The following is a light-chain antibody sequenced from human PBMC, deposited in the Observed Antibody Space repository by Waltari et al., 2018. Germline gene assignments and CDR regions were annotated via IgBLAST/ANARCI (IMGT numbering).Light chain of an antibody. V-gene: IGKV3-11*01. CDR1: QSVSTY. Sequence: EIVLTQSPATLSLSPGERAILSCRANQSVSTYLAWYQHRPGQAPRLLIPDVSNGAPGIPARFSGSGSGTDFTLTISSLEPEDFAVYYCQHRSGWPPWTFGQGTKVEVK. CDR2: DVS. CDR3: QHRSGWPPWT. J-gene: IGKJ1*01.